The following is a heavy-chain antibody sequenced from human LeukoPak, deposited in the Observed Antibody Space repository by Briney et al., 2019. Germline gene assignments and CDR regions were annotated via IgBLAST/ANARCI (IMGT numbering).Heavy chain of an antibody. V-gene: IGHV4-61*10. CDR1: GGSISSDDYY. CDR3: ARDYSRKRVYYYYMDV. Sequence: SETLSLTCTVSGGSISSDDYYWNWIRQPAGKGLEWIGYIYYSGSTNYNPSLKSRVTISVDTSKNQFSLKLSSVTAADTAVYYCARDYSRKRVYYYYMDVWGKGTTVTVSS. J-gene: IGHJ6*03. D-gene: IGHD1-14*01. CDR2: IYYSGST.